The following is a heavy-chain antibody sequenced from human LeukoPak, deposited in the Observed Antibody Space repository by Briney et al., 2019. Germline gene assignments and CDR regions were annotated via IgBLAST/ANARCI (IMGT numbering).Heavy chain of an antibody. Sequence: SETLSLTCTVSGAPISSYYGSWIRQPPERGLEWFGYIYYRGNTNYNPSLKSRATISEDTSKKQFSLELSSVTAADTAVYYCARVYGYNYWCFDLWGRGTLVTVSS. CDR2: IYYRGNT. V-gene: IGHV4-59*01. J-gene: IGHJ2*01. D-gene: IGHD5-24*01. CDR3: ARVYGYNYWCFDL. CDR1: GAPISSYY.